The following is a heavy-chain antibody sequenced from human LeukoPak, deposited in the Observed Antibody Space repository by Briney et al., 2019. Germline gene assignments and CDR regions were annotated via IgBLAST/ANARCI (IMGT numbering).Heavy chain of an antibody. V-gene: IGHV3-48*03. Sequence: PGGSLRLSCATSGFTFNNYEMNWVRQAPGKGLEWLSYIYSSGSPKYYADSVKGRFTISRDDAQKSVYLHMNSLRAEDTAVYYCARAMPQKRYYGMDVWGKGTTVTVSS. J-gene: IGHJ6*04. D-gene: IGHD2-2*01. CDR3: ARAMPQKRYYGMDV. CDR2: IYSSGSPK. CDR1: GFTFNNYE.